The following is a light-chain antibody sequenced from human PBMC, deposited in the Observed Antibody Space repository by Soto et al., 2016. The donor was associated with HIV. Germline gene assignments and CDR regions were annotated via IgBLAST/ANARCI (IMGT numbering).Light chain of an antibody. Sequence: SYVLTQSPSVSVAPGETARITCGGNNIEDKSVHWYQQKPGQAPVLVVYDDRDRPSGIPERFSGSNSGNSATLTISRVEAGDEADYFCQVWDSSTNHVVFGGGTKLTVL. CDR3: QVWDSSTNHVV. CDR1: NIEDKS. CDR2: DDR. V-gene: IGLV3-21*02. J-gene: IGLJ2*01.